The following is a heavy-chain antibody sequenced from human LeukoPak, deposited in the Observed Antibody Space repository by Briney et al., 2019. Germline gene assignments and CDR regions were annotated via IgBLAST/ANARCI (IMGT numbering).Heavy chain of an antibody. CDR1: GGSFSGYY. J-gene: IGHJ5*02. CDR3: ARLGYDILTGPPGSPNWFDP. V-gene: IGHV4-34*01. D-gene: IGHD3-9*01. Sequence: SETLSLTCAVYGGSFSGYYWSWIRQPPGKGLEWIGEINHSGSTNYNPSLKSRVTISVDTSKNQFSLKLSSVTAAGTAVYYCARLGYDILTGPPGSPNWFDPWGQGTLVTVSS. CDR2: INHSGST.